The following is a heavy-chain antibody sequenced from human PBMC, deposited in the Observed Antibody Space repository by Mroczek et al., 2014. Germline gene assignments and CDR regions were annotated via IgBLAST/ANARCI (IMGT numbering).Heavy chain of an antibody. D-gene: IGHD3-16*01. V-gene: IGHV4-61*02. CDR1: GGSISSGSYY. CDR3: AASPGGLRLGELKDY. CDR2: IYTSGST. Sequence: QVQLQESGPGLVKPSQTLSLTCTVSGGSISSGSYYWSWIRQPAGKGLEWIGRIYTSGSTNYNPSLKSRVTISVDTSKNQFSLKLSSVTAADTAVYYCAASPGGLRLGELKDYWGQGTLVTVSS. J-gene: IGHJ4*02.